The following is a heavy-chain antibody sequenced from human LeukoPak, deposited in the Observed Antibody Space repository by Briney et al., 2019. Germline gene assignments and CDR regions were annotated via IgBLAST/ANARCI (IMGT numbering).Heavy chain of an antibody. Sequence: SETLSLTCTVSGGSISSSSYYWGWIRQPPGKGLEWIGSIYYSGSTNYNPSLKSRVTISVDTSKNQFSLKLSSVTAADTAVYYCARWSGYSTLGYDYWGQGTLVTVSS. CDR2: IYYSGST. D-gene: IGHD3-3*01. CDR3: ARWSGYSTLGYDY. J-gene: IGHJ4*02. V-gene: IGHV4-39*07. CDR1: GGSISSSSYY.